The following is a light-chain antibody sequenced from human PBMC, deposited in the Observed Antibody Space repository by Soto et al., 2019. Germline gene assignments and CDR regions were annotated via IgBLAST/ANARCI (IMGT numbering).Light chain of an antibody. Sequence: DIQMTQSPSSLSASVGDRVTITCRASQSISSYLHWYQQKPGKAPKLLIYAASSLQSGVPPRFSGSGSGTDVTLTISSLQPEDFATYYCQQSYSTPPTFGQGTKVDIK. V-gene: IGKV1-39*01. CDR3: QQSYSTPPT. CDR1: QSISSY. CDR2: AAS. J-gene: IGKJ1*01.